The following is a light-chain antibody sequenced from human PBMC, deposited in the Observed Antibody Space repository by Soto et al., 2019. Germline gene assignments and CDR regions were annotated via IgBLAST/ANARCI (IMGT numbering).Light chain of an antibody. CDR3: QQANSFPWT. Sequence: DIQMTQSPSSVSSSVGDRVTITCRASQGISSWLVWCQQKPAKAPKLLIYGAASFQSGVPPRFSGSGYGTDFTLTTTSLQPEDFASYYCQQANSFPWTFGQGTKVEIE. J-gene: IGKJ1*01. V-gene: IGKV1-12*01. CDR2: GAA. CDR1: QGISSW.